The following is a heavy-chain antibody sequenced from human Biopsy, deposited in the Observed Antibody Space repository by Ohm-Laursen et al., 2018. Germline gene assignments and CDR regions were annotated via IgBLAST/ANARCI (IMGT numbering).Heavy chain of an antibody. CDR1: GYTFISYD. CDR3: ARNTGWYGDLYYFDY. J-gene: IGHJ4*02. V-gene: IGHV1-8*01. CDR2: MNPNSGKT. D-gene: IGHD6-19*01. Sequence: GASVKVSCKASGYTFISYDIDWVRQATGQGLEWMGWMNPNSGKTGYAQKFQGRVTMTTNTSVNTAYMELSSLTFEDTAVYYCARNTGWYGDLYYFDYWGQGTLVTVSS.